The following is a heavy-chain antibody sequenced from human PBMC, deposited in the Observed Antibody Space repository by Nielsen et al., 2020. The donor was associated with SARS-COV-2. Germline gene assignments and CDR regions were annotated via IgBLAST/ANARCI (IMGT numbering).Heavy chain of an antibody. CDR1: GYTFTSYY. V-gene: IGHV1-46*01. Sequence: ASVKVSCKASGYTFTSYYMHWVRQAPGQGLEWMGIINPSGGSTSYAQKFQGRVTMTRDTSTSTVYMELSSLRSEDTAVYYCARASRPERIVVVPAANYYYYYMDVWGKGTTVTVYS. J-gene: IGHJ6*03. D-gene: IGHD2-2*01. CDR2: INPSGGST. CDR3: ARASRPERIVVVPAANYYYYYMDV.